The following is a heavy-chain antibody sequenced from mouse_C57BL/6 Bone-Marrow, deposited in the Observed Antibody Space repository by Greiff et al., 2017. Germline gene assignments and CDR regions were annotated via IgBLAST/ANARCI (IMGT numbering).Heavy chain of an antibody. CDR2: ILPGSGST. D-gene: IGHD2-4*01. CDR1: GFTFTGYW. Sequence: QVQLQQSGADLMKPGASLKLSCKATGFTFTGYWIEWVKQRPGHGLEWVGEILPGSGSTNYNEKVKGQTTFTADTSSNTAYMQLSSLTTEDSAIYYCARGPFDDYDVAYWGQGTLVTVSA. CDR3: ARGPFDDYDVAY. V-gene: IGHV1-9*01. J-gene: IGHJ3*01.